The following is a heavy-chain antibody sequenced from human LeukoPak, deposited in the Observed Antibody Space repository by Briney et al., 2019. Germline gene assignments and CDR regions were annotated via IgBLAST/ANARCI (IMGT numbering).Heavy chain of an antibody. V-gene: IGHV1-18*01. Sequence: ASVKVSCKTSGYPFMNYGISWVRQAPGQGLEWMGWISSSIGYANYAQKFRGRVTMTTDIATSIAHMELRSLRSDDTAVYYCARADIVATIGGFDYWGQGTLVTVSS. D-gene: IGHD5-12*01. CDR3: ARADIVATIGGFDY. CDR1: GYPFMNYG. J-gene: IGHJ4*02. CDR2: ISSSIGYA.